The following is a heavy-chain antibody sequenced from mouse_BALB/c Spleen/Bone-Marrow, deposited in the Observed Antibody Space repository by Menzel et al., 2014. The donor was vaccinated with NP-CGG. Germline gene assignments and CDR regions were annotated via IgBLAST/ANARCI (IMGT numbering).Heavy chain of an antibody. CDR3: TRVRGYGIRAWFAY. Sequence: QVQLQQSGADLVRPGASVKLSCKASGYTFTSYWINWVKQRPGQGLEWIGNIYPSDSYTNYNQKFKDKATLTVDKSDSTAYMQLSIPTSEDSAVYYCTRVRGYGIRAWFAYWGQGTLVTVSA. CDR1: GYTFTSYW. J-gene: IGHJ3*01. V-gene: IGHV1-69*02. CDR2: IYPSDSYT. D-gene: IGHD1-1*01.